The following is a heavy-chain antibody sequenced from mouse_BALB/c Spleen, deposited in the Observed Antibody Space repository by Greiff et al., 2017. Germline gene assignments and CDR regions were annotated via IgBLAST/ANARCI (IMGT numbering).Heavy chain of an antibody. V-gene: IGHV5-12-2*01. CDR3: ARQGLLDV. CDR2: ISNGGGST. Sequence: EVKLVESGGGLVQPGGSLKLSCAASGFTFSSYTMSWVRQTPEKRLEWVAYISNGGGSTYYPDTVKGRFTISRDNAKNTLYLQMSSLKSEDTAMYYCARQGLLDVWGAGTTVTVSS. J-gene: IGHJ1*01. CDR1: GFTFSSYT.